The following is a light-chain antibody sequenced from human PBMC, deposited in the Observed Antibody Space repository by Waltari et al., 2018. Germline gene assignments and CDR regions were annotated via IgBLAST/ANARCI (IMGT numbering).Light chain of an antibody. Sequence: QSALTQPASVSGSPGQSITISCTGTGHNVGGYNLVSWYQPLPGKAPKLMIYEVNQRPAVVASRFSGSKSSNTASLTISGLLAEDEADYYCCSSAGGTTWVFGGGTKLAVL. V-gene: IGLV2-23*02. CDR3: CSSAGGTTWV. CDR2: EVN. J-gene: IGLJ2*01. CDR1: GHNVGGYNL.